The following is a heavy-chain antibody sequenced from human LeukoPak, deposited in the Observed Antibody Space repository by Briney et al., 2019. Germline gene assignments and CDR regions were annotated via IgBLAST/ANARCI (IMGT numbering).Heavy chain of an antibody. V-gene: IGHV1-69*05. D-gene: IGHD2-15*01. J-gene: IGHJ4*02. CDR1: GGTFSSYA. CDR3: ARASDCSGGSCPISY. CDR2: IIPIFRTA. Sequence: GASVKVSCKASGGTFSSYAISWVRQAPGQGLEWMGRIIPIFRTANYAQKFQGRVTLTTDESTSTAYMELSSLRSEDTAVYYCARASDCSGGSCPISYWGQGTLVTVSS.